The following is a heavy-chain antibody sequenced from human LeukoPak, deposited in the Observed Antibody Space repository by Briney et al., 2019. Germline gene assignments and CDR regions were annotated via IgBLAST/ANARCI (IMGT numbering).Heavy chain of an antibody. CDR2: IHYSGST. Sequence: SETLSLTCTVSGGSISSYYWSWIRQPPGKGLEWIGYIHYSGSTHYNPSLKSRVTISVDTSKNQFSLKLSSVTAADTAVYFCARVSRDGYNVDYWGQGSLVTVSS. V-gene: IGHV4-59*01. CDR3: ARVSRDGYNVDY. D-gene: IGHD5-24*01. J-gene: IGHJ4*02. CDR1: GGSISSYY.